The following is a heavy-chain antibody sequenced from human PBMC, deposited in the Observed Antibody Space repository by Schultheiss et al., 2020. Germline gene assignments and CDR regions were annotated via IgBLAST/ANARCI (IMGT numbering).Heavy chain of an antibody. D-gene: IGHD6-19*01. J-gene: IGHJ6*03. CDR2: INYSGST. CDR3: ARPAGTPSYMDV. Sequence: SETLSLTCAVYGGSFSGYYWGWIRQPPGKGLEWIGEINYSGSTNYNPSLKSRVTISVDTSKNQLSLKVSSVTAADTAVYYCARPAGTPSYMDVWGKGTTVTVSS. CDR1: GGSFSGYY. V-gene: IGHV4-34*01.